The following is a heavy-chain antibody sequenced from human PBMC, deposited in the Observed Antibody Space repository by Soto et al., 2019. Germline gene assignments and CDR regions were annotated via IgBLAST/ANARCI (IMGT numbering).Heavy chain of an antibody. V-gene: IGHV3-21*01. CDR2: ISSSGRYI. D-gene: IGHD4-4*01. Sequence: GGSLRLSCASSGFTSSDHNMNLVRQAPGKGLEWVSSISSSGRYIYYADSVKGRFTISRDNARNSLYLQMTSLRTEDTAMYYCARGRSGTQYYSPMDVWGQGTTVTVS. J-gene: IGHJ6*02. CDR1: GFTSSDHN. CDR3: ARGRSGTQYYSPMDV.